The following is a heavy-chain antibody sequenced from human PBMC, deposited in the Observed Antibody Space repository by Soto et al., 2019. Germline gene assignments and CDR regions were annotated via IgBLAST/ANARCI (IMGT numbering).Heavy chain of an antibody. CDR1: GFTFSSYG. CDR2: IWYDGSNK. Sequence: GGPLRLSCAASGFTFSSYGMHWVRQAPGKGLEWVAVIWYDGSNKYYADSVKGRFTISRDNSKNTLYLQMNSLRAEDTAVYYCARDGGSYYDYYYYYGMDVWGQGTTVTVSS. V-gene: IGHV3-33*01. CDR3: ARDGGSYYDYYYYYGMDV. J-gene: IGHJ6*02. D-gene: IGHD1-26*01.